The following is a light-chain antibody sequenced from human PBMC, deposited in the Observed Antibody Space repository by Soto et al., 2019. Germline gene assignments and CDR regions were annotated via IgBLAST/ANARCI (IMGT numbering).Light chain of an antibody. CDR3: QQYYSYLMYT. Sequence: AIWMTQSTSSLSASTGDRVTITCRASQGISSYLAWYQQKPGKAPKLLIYAASTLQSGVPSRFSGSGSGTDFTLTISCLQSEDFATYYCQQYYSYLMYTFGQGTRLEIK. CDR2: AAS. CDR1: QGISSY. J-gene: IGKJ5*01. V-gene: IGKV1-8*01.